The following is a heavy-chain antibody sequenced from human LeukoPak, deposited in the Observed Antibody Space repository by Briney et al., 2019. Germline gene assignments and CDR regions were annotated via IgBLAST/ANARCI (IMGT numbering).Heavy chain of an antibody. CDR3: ARNPSRRFDY. CDR2: IKQDGSEK. V-gene: IGHV3-7*01. Sequence: GGSLSLSCVASGFTFSTYWMSWVRQAPGKGLEWVANIKQDGSEKYYVDSVKGRFTISRDNAKNSLYLQMNSLRAEDTAVYYCARNPSRRFDYWGQGTLVTVSS. CDR1: GFTFSTYW. J-gene: IGHJ4*02.